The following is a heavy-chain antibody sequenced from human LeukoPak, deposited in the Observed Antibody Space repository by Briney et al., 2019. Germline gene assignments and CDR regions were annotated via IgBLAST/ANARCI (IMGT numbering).Heavy chain of an antibody. CDR1: NGSINTGDYF. V-gene: IGHV4-30-4*08. CDR3: ARMDIARYMDV. D-gene: IGHD5-12*01. J-gene: IGHJ6*03. Sequence: SETLSLTCTVSNGSINTGDYFWTWVRQSPGKALEWIGHMYYTGGTYYNPFLKSRLTMSLDTSKNEFSLNLASVTAADSALYYCARMDIARYMDVWGKGTTVTVSS. CDR2: MYYTGGT.